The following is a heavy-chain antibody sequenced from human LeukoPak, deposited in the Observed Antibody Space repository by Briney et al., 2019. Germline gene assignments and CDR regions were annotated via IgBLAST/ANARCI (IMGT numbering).Heavy chain of an antibody. Sequence: GESLKISCKASGYTFTGYYMHWVRQAPGQGLEWMGWINPNSGGTNYAQKFQGRVTMTRDTSISTAYMELSRLRSDDTAVYYCARERDCGGDCYSPYFDYWGQGTLVTVSS. V-gene: IGHV1-2*02. CDR1: GYTFTGYY. J-gene: IGHJ4*02. CDR2: INPNSGGT. D-gene: IGHD2-21*02. CDR3: ARERDCGGDCYSPYFDY.